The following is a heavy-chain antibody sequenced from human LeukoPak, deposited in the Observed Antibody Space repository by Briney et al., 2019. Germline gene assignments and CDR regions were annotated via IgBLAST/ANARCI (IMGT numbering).Heavy chain of an antibody. V-gene: IGHV3-21*01. CDR2: ISSSSSYI. CDR1: GLTFSSYS. J-gene: IGHJ4*02. D-gene: IGHD6-19*01. Sequence: GGSLRLSCAASGLTFSSYSMNWVRQAPGKGLEWVSSISSSSSYIYYADSLKGRFTISRDNAKNSLYLQMNSLRDEDTAVYYCARVVGSGWPPFDHWGQGTLVTVSS. CDR3: ARVVGSGWPPFDH.